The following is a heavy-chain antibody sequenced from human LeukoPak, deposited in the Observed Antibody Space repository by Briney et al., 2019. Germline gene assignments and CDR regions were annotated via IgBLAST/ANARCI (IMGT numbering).Heavy chain of an antibody. CDR1: GGSISSYY. V-gene: IGHV4-59*01. CDR3: ARDHCSGGSCYPGWFDP. CDR2: IYSSGST. Sequence: SETLSLTCTVSGGSISSYYWNWIRLPPGKGLEWIGYIYSSGSTIYNPSLKGRVTISIDTSRNQFSLRLSSVTAADTAVYYCARDHCSGGSCYPGWFDPWGQGTLVTVSS. J-gene: IGHJ5*02. D-gene: IGHD2-15*01.